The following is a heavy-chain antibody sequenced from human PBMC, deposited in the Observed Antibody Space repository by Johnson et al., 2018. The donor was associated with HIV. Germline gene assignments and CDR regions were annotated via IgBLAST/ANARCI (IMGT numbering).Heavy chain of an antibody. Sequence: QVQLVESGGSVVRPGGSLRLSCAASGFTFDDYGMSWVRQAPGKGLEWVAVIWYDGSNKYYADSVKGRFTISRDNYKNTQFLQMNSMRAEDTAVNYCAKVVGWGNGYNHDAFDIWGRGTMVTVSS. CDR2: IWYDGSNK. CDR3: AKVVGWGNGYNHDAFDI. D-gene: IGHD5-24*01. V-gene: IGHV3-30*02. CDR1: GFTFDDYG. J-gene: IGHJ3*02.